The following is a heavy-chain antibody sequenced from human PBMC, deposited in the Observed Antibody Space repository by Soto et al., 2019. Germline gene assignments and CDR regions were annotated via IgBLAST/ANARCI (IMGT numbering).Heavy chain of an antibody. J-gene: IGHJ5*02. Sequence: QVQLVESGGGVVQPGRSLRLSCAASGFTFSSYGMHWVRQAPGKGLEGVAVIWYDGSNKYYADSVKGRFTISRDNSKNTLYLQMNSLRAEDTAVYYCARDFSVAGQMNWFDPWGQGTLVTVSS. CDR1: GFTFSSYG. D-gene: IGHD6-19*01. CDR3: ARDFSVAGQMNWFDP. CDR2: IWYDGSNK. V-gene: IGHV3-33*01.